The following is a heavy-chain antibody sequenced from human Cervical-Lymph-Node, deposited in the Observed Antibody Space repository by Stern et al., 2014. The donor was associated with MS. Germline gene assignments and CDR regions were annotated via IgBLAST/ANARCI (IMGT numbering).Heavy chain of an antibody. CDR1: GGSITNRDY. CDR3: ARGVTAVTNYVPNWCFDL. D-gene: IGHD4-11*01. Sequence: QLQLQESGPGLVKPSETLSLTCTVSGGSITNRDYWGWIHQSPGKGLEWIGSVYYSGITYYRPSPKSRATISIDTSRNQVFLRCTSVTATDTAVYFCARGVTAVTNYVPNWCFDLWGRGTLVTVSS. CDR2: VYYSGIT. J-gene: IGHJ2*01. V-gene: IGHV4-39*02.